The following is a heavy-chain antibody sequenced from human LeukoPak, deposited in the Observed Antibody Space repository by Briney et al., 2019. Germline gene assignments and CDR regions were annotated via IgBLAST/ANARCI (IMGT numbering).Heavy chain of an antibody. V-gene: IGHV1-18*04. CDR1: GYSFTSYG. CDR3: AREEGSRGAFDI. CDR2: INNYNGNT. Sequence: ASVKVSCTASGYSFTSYGISRVRQAPGQGLEWMGWINNYNGNTNYAQKFQGRVTMTTDTSTSTAYMELRSLRSDDTAVYYCAREEGSRGAFDIWGQGTMVTVSS. J-gene: IGHJ3*02. D-gene: IGHD3-10*01.